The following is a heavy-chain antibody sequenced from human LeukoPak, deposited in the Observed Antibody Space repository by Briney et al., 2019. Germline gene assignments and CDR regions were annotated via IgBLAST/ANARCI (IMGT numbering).Heavy chain of an antibody. CDR1: GFTFDDYA. J-gene: IGHJ4*02. V-gene: IGHV3-9*03. CDR2: IRRNSGSI. CDR3: AKASYDILTGYYHFDY. D-gene: IGHD3-9*01. Sequence: AGGSLRLSCAASGFTFDDYAMHWVRQAPGEGLEWVSGIRRNSGSIVYADSVKGRFTISRDNAKNSLYLQMNSLRAEDMALYYCAKASYDILTGYYHFDYWRQRSLLTDCS.